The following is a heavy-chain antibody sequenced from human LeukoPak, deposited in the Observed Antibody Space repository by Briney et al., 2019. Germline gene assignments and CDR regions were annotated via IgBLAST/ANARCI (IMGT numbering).Heavy chain of an antibody. CDR3: ARLGLPAAIVNWFDP. CDR1: GGSFSSSSYY. V-gene: IGHV4-39*01. Sequence: PSETLSLTCTVSGGSFSSSSYYWGWIRQPPGKGLEWIGSIYYSGSTYYNPSLKSRVTISVDTSKNQFSLKLSSVTAADTAVYYCARLGLPAAIVNWFDPWGQGTLVTVSS. J-gene: IGHJ5*02. D-gene: IGHD2-2*02. CDR2: IYYSGST.